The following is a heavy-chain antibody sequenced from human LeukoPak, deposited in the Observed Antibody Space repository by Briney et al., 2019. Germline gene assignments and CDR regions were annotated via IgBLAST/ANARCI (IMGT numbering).Heavy chain of an antibody. Sequence: PSETLSLTCAVPGYSISSGYYWGWIRQPPGKGLEWIGSIYHSGSTYYNPSLKSRVTISVDTSKNQFSLKLSSVTAADTAVYYCASGYSSGWGYYYYYMDVWGKGTTVTVSS. D-gene: IGHD6-19*01. V-gene: IGHV4-38-2*01. CDR2: IYHSGST. CDR3: ASGYSSGWGYYYYYMDV. J-gene: IGHJ6*03. CDR1: GYSISSGYY.